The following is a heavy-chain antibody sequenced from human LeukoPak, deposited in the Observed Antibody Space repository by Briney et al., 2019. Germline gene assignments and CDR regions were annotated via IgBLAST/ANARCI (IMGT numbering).Heavy chain of an antibody. Sequence: SVKVSCKASGGTFSSYAISWVRQAPGQGLEWMGGIIPIFGTANYAQKFQGRVTITADESTSTAYMELSSLRSEDTAMYYCARGEGVRFLEWLNWYDPWGQGTLVTVSS. CDR3: ARGEGVRFLEWLNWYDP. J-gene: IGHJ5*02. CDR2: IIPIFGTA. CDR1: GGTFSSYA. D-gene: IGHD3-3*01. V-gene: IGHV1-69*01.